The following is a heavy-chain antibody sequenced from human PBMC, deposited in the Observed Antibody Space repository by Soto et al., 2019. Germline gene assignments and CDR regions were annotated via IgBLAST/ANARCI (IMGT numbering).Heavy chain of an antibody. J-gene: IGHJ4*02. CDR1: GFTFSNYA. CDR2: IVAATETT. D-gene: IGHD3-16*01. V-gene: IGHV3-23*01. CDR3: AKDLGFSAPTAFDF. Sequence: GGSLRLSCAASGFTFSNYAMSWVRQTPGKGLEWVSGIVAATETTYYTDSVKGRFAISRDNSRNTLYLQMSILRAEDTAVYYCAKDLGFSAPTAFDFWGQGTLVTVS.